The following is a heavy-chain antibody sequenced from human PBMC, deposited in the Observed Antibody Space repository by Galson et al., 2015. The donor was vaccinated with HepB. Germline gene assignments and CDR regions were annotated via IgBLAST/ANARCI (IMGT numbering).Heavy chain of an antibody. CDR2: INYSGST. CDR1: GGSVSSGSYY. Sequence: ETLSLTCTVSGGSVSSGSYYWSWIWQPPGKGLEWIGYINYSGSTNYNPSLKSRVTISVDTSKNQFSLKLSSVTAADTAVYYCARDRIAVAGTFDYWGQGTLVTVSS. V-gene: IGHV4-61*01. CDR3: ARDRIAVAGTFDY. D-gene: IGHD6-19*01. J-gene: IGHJ4*02.